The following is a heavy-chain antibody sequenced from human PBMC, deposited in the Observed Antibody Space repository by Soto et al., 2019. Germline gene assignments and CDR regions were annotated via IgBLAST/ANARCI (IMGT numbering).Heavy chain of an antibody. CDR2: IKSKSAGGTV. V-gene: IGHV3-15*01. Sequence: SLTLSCAAHCFSFAYAWMSWVRQTPGKGLEWVGRIKSKSAGGTVDYGTPVKGRFIIARDDSENTLYLQMDSLKTEDTAVYYCAKPPGLLFDYWGQGP. CDR3: AKPPGLLFDY. J-gene: IGHJ4*02. D-gene: IGHD3-22*01. CDR1: CFSFAYAW.